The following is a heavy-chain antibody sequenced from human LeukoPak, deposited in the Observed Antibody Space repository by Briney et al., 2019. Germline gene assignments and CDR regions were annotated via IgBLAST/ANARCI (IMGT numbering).Heavy chain of an antibody. Sequence: ASVKVSCKASGYTFTGYYMHWVRQAPGQGLEWMGRINPNSGGTNYAQKFQGRVTMTRDTSISTAYMELSRLRSDDTAVCYCARLVGYYYDSSGYRGGWFDPWGQGTLVTVSS. J-gene: IGHJ5*02. V-gene: IGHV1-2*06. CDR3: ARLVGYYYDSSGYRGGWFDP. CDR1: GYTFTGYY. CDR2: INPNSGGT. D-gene: IGHD3-22*01.